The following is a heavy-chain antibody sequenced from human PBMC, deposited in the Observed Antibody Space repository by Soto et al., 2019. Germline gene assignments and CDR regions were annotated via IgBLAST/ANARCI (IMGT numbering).Heavy chain of an antibody. J-gene: IGHJ4*02. V-gene: IGHV3-49*03. Sequence: GGSLRLSCTASGFTFGDYAMSWFRQAPGKGLEWVGFIRSKAYGGTTEYAASVKGRFTISRDDSKSIAYLQMNSLKTEDTAVYYCTRDSHRQLWLNIDYWGQGTLVTVSS. CDR2: IRSKAYGGTT. CDR1: GFTFGDYA. D-gene: IGHD5-18*01. CDR3: TRDSHRQLWLNIDY.